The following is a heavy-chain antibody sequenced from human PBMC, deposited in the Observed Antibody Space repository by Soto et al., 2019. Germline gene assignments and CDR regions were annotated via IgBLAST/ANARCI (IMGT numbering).Heavy chain of an antibody. CDR2: IYYTGST. J-gene: IGHJ4*02. V-gene: IGHV4-59*01. CDR3: GSAPNRSYFDF. D-gene: IGHD2-8*01. CDR1: SGSIRISY. Sequence: PSGTLSLTCTASSGSIRISYGGWFRKPPGKGLEWIGYIYYTGSTNYNPSLKTRVAISMDTSKNQFSLNLSSVTAADTAVYYGGSAPNRSYFDFWGLGTLVTVSS.